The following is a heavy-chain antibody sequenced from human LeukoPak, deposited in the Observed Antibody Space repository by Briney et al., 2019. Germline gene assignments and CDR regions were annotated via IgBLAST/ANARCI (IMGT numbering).Heavy chain of an antibody. CDR1: GFTFSSYW. CDR2: IKQDGSEK. Sequence: GGSLRLSCAASGFTFSSYWMSWVRQAPGKGLEWVANIKQDGSEKYYVDSVKGRFTISGDNAKNSLYLQMNSLRAEDTAVYYCAREPTYYDILSGYYSLVGFDPWGQRTLVTVSS. J-gene: IGHJ5*02. V-gene: IGHV3-7*01. CDR3: AREPTYYDILSGYYSLVGFDP. D-gene: IGHD3-9*01.